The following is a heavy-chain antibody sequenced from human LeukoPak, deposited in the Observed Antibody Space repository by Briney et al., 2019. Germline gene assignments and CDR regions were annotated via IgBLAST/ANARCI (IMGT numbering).Heavy chain of an antibody. J-gene: IGHJ6*03. V-gene: IGHV3-9*01. D-gene: IGHD3-10*01. CDR2: ISWNSGSI. CDR1: GFTFDDYA. Sequence: GRSLRLSCAASGFTFDDYAMHWVRQAPGKGLEWVSGISWNSGSIGYVDSVKGRFTISRDNAKNSLYLQMNSLSSEDTAVYYCARITVIRVAAMDVWGKGTTVTISS. CDR3: ARITVIRVAAMDV.